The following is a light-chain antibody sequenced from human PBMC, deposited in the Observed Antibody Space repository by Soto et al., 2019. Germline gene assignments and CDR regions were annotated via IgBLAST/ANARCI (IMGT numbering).Light chain of an antibody. V-gene: IGKV3-11*01. CDR3: QQRSSWPFT. CDR2: DAS. Sequence: EIVLTQSPATLSLSPGERATLSCRASQSVSGYLAWYQQKPGQAPRLLIYDASNRATGIPARFSGSGSGTDFTLTISSLEPGDFAVYYCQQRSSWPFTFGPGTTVDVK. J-gene: IGKJ3*01. CDR1: QSVSGY.